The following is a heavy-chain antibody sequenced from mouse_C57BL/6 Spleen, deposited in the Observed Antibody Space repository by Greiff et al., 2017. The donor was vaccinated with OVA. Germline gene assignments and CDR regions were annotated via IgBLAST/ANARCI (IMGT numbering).Heavy chain of an antibody. V-gene: IGHV1-64*01. CDR3: ARGTTVVPWYFDV. CDR1: GYTFTSYW. J-gene: IGHJ1*03. CDR2: IHPNSGST. D-gene: IGHD1-1*01. Sequence: QVQLQQSGAELVKPGASVKLSCKASGYTFTSYWMHWVKQRPGQGLEWIGMIHPNSGSTTYTEKFKSKATLTVDKSSSTAYMQLSSLTSEDSAVDYCARGTTVVPWYFDVWGTGTTVTVSS.